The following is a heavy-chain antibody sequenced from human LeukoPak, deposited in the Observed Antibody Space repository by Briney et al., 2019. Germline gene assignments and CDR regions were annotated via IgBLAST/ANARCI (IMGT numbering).Heavy chain of an antibody. V-gene: IGHV3-74*01. CDR1: GFTFSSHW. D-gene: IGHD3-10*01. CDR3: MRDYMGWFDP. Sequence: GGSLRLSCAASGFTFSSHWMHWVRQAPGKGLVWVSRINSDGSSTNYADSVKGRFTISRDTASNTMHLEMNNLRIEDTAVYYCMRDYMGWFDPWGQGSLVTVSS. J-gene: IGHJ5*02. CDR2: INSDGSST.